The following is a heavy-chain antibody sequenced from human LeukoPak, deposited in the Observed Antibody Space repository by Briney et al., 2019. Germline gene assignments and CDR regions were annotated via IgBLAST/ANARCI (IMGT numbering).Heavy chain of an antibody. D-gene: IGHD1-26*01. V-gene: IGHV3-23*01. CDR2: ISGSGGST. Sequence: GGSLRLSCAASGFTFSSYSMSWVRQAPGKGLEWVSGISGSGGSTYYADSVKGRFTISRDNSKNTPYLQMNSLTDEDTAVYYCAKKWGVGTTTLDYFDYWGQGTLVTVSS. CDR1: GFTFSSYS. CDR3: AKKWGVGTTTLDYFDY. J-gene: IGHJ4*02.